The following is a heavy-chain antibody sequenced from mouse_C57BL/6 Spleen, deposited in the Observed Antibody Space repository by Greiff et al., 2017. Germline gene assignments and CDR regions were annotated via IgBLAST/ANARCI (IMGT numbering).Heavy chain of an antibody. CDR2: IYPGDGDT. Sequence: QVQLQQSGAELVKPGASVKISCKASGYAFSSYWMNWVKQRPGKGLEWIGQIYPGDGDTNYNGKFKGKATLTADKSSSTAYMQLSSLTSEDSAVYFCARGDYYGSSYGDYGYFDVWGTGTTVTVSS. CDR3: ARGDYYGSSYGDYGYFDV. V-gene: IGHV1-80*01. CDR1: GYAFSSYW. J-gene: IGHJ1*03. D-gene: IGHD1-1*01.